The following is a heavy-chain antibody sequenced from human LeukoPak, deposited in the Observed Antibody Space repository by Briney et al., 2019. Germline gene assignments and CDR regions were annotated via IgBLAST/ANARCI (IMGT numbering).Heavy chain of an antibody. CDR1: GGTFSSYA. V-gene: IGHV1-69*13. CDR2: IIPVFGTA. J-gene: IGHJ5*02. D-gene: IGHD3-3*01. Sequence: SVKVSCKASGGTFSSYAISWVRQAPGQGLEWMGGIIPVFGTANYAQKFQGRVTITADESTSTAYMELSSLRSEDTAVYYCARGLNTIFGVDTLYNWFDPWGQGTQVTVSS. CDR3: ARGLNTIFGVDTLYNWFDP.